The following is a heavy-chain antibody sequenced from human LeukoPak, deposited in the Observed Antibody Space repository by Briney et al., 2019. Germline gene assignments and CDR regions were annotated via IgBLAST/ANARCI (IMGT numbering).Heavy chain of an antibody. CDR2: VHSSVGT. V-gene: IGHV4-4*07. J-gene: IGHJ4*02. Sequence: SETLSLTCTVSGGSMNTYSWTWIRQTAGGGLEWIGQVHSSVGTTYNPSLRSRVSLSLDTSKNHFSLRLASVTAADTAVYFCARERDHGYSYGHVLHFWGQGIPVTVSS. CDR3: ARERDHGYSYGHVLHF. D-gene: IGHD5-18*01. CDR1: GGSMNTYS.